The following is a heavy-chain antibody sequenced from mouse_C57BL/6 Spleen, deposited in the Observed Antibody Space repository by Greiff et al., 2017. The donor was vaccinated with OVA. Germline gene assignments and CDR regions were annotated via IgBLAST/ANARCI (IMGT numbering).Heavy chain of an antibody. J-gene: IGHJ2*01. V-gene: IGHV2-2*01. D-gene: IGHD2-4*01. Sequence: VQLQQSGPGLVQPSQSLSITCTVSGFSLTSYGVHWVRQSPGKGLEWLGVIWSGGSTDYNAAFISRLSISKDNSKSQVFFQMNSLQADDTAIYYCARSPYDYDKNYFDYWGQGTTLTVSS. CDR2: IWSGGST. CDR3: ARSPYDYDKNYFDY. CDR1: GFSLTSYG.